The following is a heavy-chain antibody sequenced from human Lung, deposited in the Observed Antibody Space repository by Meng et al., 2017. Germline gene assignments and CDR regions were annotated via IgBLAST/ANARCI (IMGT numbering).Heavy chain of an antibody. CDR1: GYTFPDYW. J-gene: IGHJ4*02. CDR2: INPKSGDT. Sequence: VQLVQSGAKVKKPGPSVKVSCKASGYTFPDYWLHWVRRAPGQGLEWMGRINPKSGDTHYTQRFQGRVTMTGDTSISTAYMELSGLRSDDTAMYYCARDEDISAAGKLFGDYWGQGTLVTVSS. CDR3: ARDEDISAAGKLFGDY. V-gene: IGHV1-2*06. D-gene: IGHD6-13*01.